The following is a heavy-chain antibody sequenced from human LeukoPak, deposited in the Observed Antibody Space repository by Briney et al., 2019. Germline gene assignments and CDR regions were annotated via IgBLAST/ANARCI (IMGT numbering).Heavy chain of an antibody. V-gene: IGHV3-15*01. Sequence: GGSLRLSCAASGFTFNNAWMNWVRQAPGKGLEWVGRIKSKTDGRTTEYAAPVRGRFTISRDDSRNTLRLQMNSLKTEDTAVYYCTTLQMYYYDSSGYYFFDYWGQGTLVTVSS. J-gene: IGHJ4*02. CDR1: GFTFNNAW. D-gene: IGHD3-22*01. CDR3: TTLQMYYYDSSGYYFFDY. CDR2: IKSKTDGRTT.